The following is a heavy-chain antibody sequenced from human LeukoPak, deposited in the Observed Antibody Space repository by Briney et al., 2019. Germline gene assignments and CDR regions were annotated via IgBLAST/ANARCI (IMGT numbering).Heavy chain of an antibody. V-gene: IGHV3-7*03. CDR3: ARDQYDTWSRRGNFDS. CDR2: IKLDGSEK. Sequence: GGSLRLSCVASGFTFGKYWMSWVRQAPGKGLEWVANIKLDGSEKNYVDSVKGRFTISRDNTKNSLYLQMNSLRAENTAVFYCARDQYDTWSRRGNFDSWGQGTLVIVSS. J-gene: IGHJ4*02. D-gene: IGHD3-3*01. CDR1: GFTFGKYW.